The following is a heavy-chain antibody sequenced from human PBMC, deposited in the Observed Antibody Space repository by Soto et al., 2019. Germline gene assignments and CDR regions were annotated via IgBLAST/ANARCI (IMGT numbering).Heavy chain of an antibody. CDR1: GFTFSRYG. J-gene: IGHJ4*02. Sequence: QAQLVESGGGVVQPGRSLRLSCAASGFTFSRYGMHWVRQAPGTGLEWVAVISYDGGLQHYADSVKGRFTISRDNSKTMVLLQMNSLRAEDTAVYYCVSDRGYGHASVPYSWGQGTLVSVSS. CDR3: VSDRGYGHASVPYS. D-gene: IGHD5-18*01. CDR2: ISYDGGLQ. V-gene: IGHV3-30*03.